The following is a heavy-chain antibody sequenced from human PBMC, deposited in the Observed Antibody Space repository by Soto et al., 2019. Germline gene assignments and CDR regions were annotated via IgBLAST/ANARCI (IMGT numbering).Heavy chain of an antibody. Sequence: SETLSLTCVVSGASLSSYYWSWIRQPPGKGLEWIGYIYYSGSTNYNPSLKSRVTISVDTSKNQFSLKLSSVTPEDTAVYYCARDLPGIAVAGSGYFDYWGQGTLVTVSS. CDR2: IYYSGST. J-gene: IGHJ4*02. CDR3: ARDLPGIAVAGSGYFDY. D-gene: IGHD6-19*01. CDR1: GASLSSYY. V-gene: IGHV4-59*12.